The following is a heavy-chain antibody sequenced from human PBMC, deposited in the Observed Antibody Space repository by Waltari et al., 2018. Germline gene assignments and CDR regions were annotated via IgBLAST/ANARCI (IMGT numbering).Heavy chain of an antibody. CDR1: GGTFCSYA. V-gene: IGHV1-69*01. Sequence: QVQLVQSGAEVKKPGSSVKVSCKASGGTFCSYAISWVRQAPGQGLGWIGGISPIFGTANYAQKFQGRVTITADESTSTAYMELSSLRSEDTAVYYCARDASSGWYNWFDPWGQGTLVTVSS. CDR3: ARDASSGWYNWFDP. D-gene: IGHD6-19*01. CDR2: ISPIFGTA. J-gene: IGHJ5*02.